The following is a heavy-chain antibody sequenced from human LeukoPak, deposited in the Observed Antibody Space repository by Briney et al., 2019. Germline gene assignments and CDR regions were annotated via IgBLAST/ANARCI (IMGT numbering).Heavy chain of an antibody. CDR1: GYTFTTYG. CDR2: IGTYSGST. CDR3: ARESGPKRELDY. V-gene: IGHV1-18*01. Sequence: ASVKVSCKASGYTFTTYGISWVRQAPGQGLEWMGWIGTYSGSTNYAQKLQGRVTMTTDTSTSTAYMELKSLRSDDTAVYYCARESGPKRELDYWGQGTLVTVSS. J-gene: IGHJ4*02. D-gene: IGHD1-26*01.